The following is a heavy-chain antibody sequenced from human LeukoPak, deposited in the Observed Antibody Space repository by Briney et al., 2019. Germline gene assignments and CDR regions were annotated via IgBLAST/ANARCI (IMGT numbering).Heavy chain of an antibody. CDR1: GDSVSSNSAS. V-gene: IGHV6-1*01. D-gene: IGHD6-13*01. J-gene: IGHJ3*02. CDR2: TYYRSKWYN. CDR3: TRGSFFDI. Sequence: ASQTLSLTCAISGDSVSSNSASWNWIRLSPSRGLEWLGRTYYRSKWYNDYGTSLKSRITINPDTSKNQLSLQLNSVTPEDTAVYYCTRGSFFDIWGQGTMVTVSS.